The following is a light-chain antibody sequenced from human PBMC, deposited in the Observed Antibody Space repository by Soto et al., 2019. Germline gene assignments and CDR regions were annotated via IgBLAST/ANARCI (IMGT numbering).Light chain of an antibody. CDR1: QSISRY. V-gene: IGKV3-20*01. J-gene: IGKJ1*01. Sequence: EIALTQSPATLSLSPGERATLSCRASQSISRYLAWYQQKPGQAPRLLIYGASTRATDIPATFSGSGSETDFTLTITRLEPEDFAMYYCQQYSSSRTFGQGTKVDI. CDR2: GAS. CDR3: QQYSSSRT.